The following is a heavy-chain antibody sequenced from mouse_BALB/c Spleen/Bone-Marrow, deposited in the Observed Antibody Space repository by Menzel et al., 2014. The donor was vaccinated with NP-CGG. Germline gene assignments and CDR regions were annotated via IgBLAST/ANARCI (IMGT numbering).Heavy chain of an antibody. V-gene: IGHV1-22*01. CDR1: RYTFTDYT. D-gene: IGHD2-3*01. CDR2: VNPNIGGT. J-gene: IGHJ2*01. Sequence: SGPELVMPGASVKISCKTSRYTFTDYTLHWVKQSHGKSLEWIGGVNPNIGGTSYNQKFKDKASLTVNKSSTTAYMELRSLTSEDSAVYCCARGRWYYWGQGTTLTVSS. CDR3: ARGRWYY.